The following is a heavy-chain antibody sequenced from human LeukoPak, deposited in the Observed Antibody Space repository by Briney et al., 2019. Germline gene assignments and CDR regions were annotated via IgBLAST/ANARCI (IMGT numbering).Heavy chain of an antibody. CDR2: IYYSGST. D-gene: IGHD3-3*02. J-gene: IGHJ6*03. V-gene: IGHV4-39*07. CDR3: ARVQAAGDFIFGVVLNYYYMDV. CDR1: GVSISSSSYY. Sequence: SETLSLTCTVSGVSISSSSYYWGWIRQPPGKGLEWIGSIYYSGSTYYNPSLKSRVTISVDTSKNQFSLKLHSVTAADTAVYYCARVQAAGDFIFGVVLNYYYMDVWGKGTTVTVSS.